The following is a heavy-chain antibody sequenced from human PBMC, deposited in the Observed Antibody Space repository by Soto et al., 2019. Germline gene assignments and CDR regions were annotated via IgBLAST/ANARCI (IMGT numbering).Heavy chain of an antibody. CDR3: AGATNDFWSGYPYYFDY. J-gene: IGHJ4*02. CDR1: GGSISSGGYY. CDR2: IYYSGST. D-gene: IGHD3-3*01. Sequence: SETLSLTCTVSGGSISSGGYYWSWIRQHPGKGLEWIGYIYYSGSTYYNPSLKSRVTISVDTSKNQFSLKLSSVTAADTAVYYCAGATNDFWSGYPYYFDYWGQGTLVTVSS. V-gene: IGHV4-31*03.